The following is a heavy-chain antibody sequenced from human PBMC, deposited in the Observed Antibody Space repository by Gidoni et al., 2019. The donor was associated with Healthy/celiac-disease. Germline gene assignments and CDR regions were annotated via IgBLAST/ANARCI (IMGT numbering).Heavy chain of an antibody. D-gene: IGHD6-19*01. CDR1: GFTFSSYS. J-gene: IGHJ4*02. V-gene: IGHV3-48*01. CDR2: ISSSSSTI. Sequence: EVQLVESGGGLVQPGGSLRLSCAASGFTFSSYSINWVRQAPGKGLGWVSYISSSSSTIYYADSVKGRFTISRDNAKNSLYLQMNSLRAEDTAVYYCARLYSSGWYFAAAPNSEYYFDYWGQGTLVTVSS. CDR3: ARLYSSGWYFAAAPNSEYYFDY.